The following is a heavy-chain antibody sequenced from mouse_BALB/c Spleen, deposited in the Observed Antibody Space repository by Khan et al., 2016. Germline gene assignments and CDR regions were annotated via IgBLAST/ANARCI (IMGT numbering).Heavy chain of an antibody. Sequence: EVQLQQSGAELVRSGASAKLSCTASVFNIKDYYMHWVKQRPEQGLEWIGWIDPENGDTEYAPKFQGKATMTADTSSNAAYLQFSSLTSEDSAVYYCNAIYYGSDVYFDYWGQGTTLTVSS. CDR2: IDPENGDT. CDR1: VFNIKDYY. CDR3: NAIYYGSDVYFDY. D-gene: IGHD1-1*01. V-gene: IGHV14-4*02. J-gene: IGHJ2*01.